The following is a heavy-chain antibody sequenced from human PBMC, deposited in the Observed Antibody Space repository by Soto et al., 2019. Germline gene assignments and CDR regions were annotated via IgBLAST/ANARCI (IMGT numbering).Heavy chain of an antibody. Sequence: QVQLVEPGGGLVKPGGSLRLSCAASAFPFSDCYMSWIRQAPGKGLEWVSYISDRGTTIYYADSVKGRFTISRDNAKNSLYLQMNSLRAEDTAVYYCARPFYPIVATSLKDSWGQGTLVTVS. CDR3: ARPFYPIVATSLKDS. D-gene: IGHD5-12*01. V-gene: IGHV3-11*01. CDR2: ISDRGTTI. CDR1: AFPFSDCY. J-gene: IGHJ4*02.